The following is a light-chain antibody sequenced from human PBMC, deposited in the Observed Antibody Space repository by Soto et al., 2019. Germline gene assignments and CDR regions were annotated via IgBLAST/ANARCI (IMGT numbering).Light chain of an antibody. Sequence: QLVLTQPPSASGTPGQRVSISCSGSSSNIGTSPVNWYQLLPGAAPNLLIATNNERPSGVPDRFSGSKSGTSASLAISGLRSEDEADYYCAAWDDSLNVYVFGTGTKVTVL. V-gene: IGLV1-44*01. CDR3: AAWDDSLNVYV. CDR1: SSNIGTSP. J-gene: IGLJ1*01. CDR2: TNN.